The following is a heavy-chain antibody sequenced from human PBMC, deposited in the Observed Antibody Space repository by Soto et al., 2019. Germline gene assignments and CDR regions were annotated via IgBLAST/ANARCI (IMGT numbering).Heavy chain of an antibody. J-gene: IGHJ4*02. CDR2: IYWNDDK. V-gene: IGHV2-5*01. CDR1: GFSLSTSGVG. Sequence: SGPTLVNPTQTLTLTCTFSGFSLSTSGVGVGWIRQPPGKALEWLALIYWNDDKRYSPSLKSRLTITKDTSKNQVVLTMTNMDPGDTATYFCAHRPSIAAAGRGVYFDYWGQGTQVTVPS. D-gene: IGHD6-13*01. CDR3: AHRPSIAAAGRGVYFDY.